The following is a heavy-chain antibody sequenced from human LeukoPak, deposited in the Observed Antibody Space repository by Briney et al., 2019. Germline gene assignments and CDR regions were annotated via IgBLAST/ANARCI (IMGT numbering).Heavy chain of an antibody. J-gene: IGHJ4*02. CDR2: ISASAGTT. D-gene: IGHD7-27*01. CDR3: AKDRPSNWGYYFDS. Sequence: GGSLRLSCAASGFTFANYAMTWVRQAPGKGLEWVSSISASAGTTYYVDSVKGRFTISRDTAKSTLYLQMNSLRADDSAVYYCAKDRPSNWGYYFDSWGQGTLVTVSS. CDR1: GFTFANYA. V-gene: IGHV3-23*01.